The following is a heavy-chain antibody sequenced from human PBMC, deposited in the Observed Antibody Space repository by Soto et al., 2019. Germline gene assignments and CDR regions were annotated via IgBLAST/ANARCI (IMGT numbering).Heavy chain of an antibody. CDR1: GGSISSGDYY. J-gene: IGHJ4*02. Sequence: QVQLQESGPGLVKPSQTLSLTCTVSGGSISSGDYYWSWIRQPPGKGLEWIGYIYYSGSTYYNPSLKSRVTISVDTSKNQFSLKLSSVTAADTAVYYCARVQYYYDSSGYLYYFDYWGQGTLVTVSS. V-gene: IGHV4-30-4*01. CDR2: IYYSGST. CDR3: ARVQYYYDSSGYLYYFDY. D-gene: IGHD3-22*01.